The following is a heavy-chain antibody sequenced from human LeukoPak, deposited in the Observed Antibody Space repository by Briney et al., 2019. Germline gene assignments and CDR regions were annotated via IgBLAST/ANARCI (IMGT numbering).Heavy chain of an antibody. Sequence: ASVKVSCKASGYTFSGYYIHWVRQAPGQGLEWLGWINPNSGGTKYAQKFQGRVTMTRDTSISTAHMELNRLTSEDTAVYYCAGDQVYYGSDWLWLDPWGQGTLVTVSS. V-gene: IGHV1-2*02. CDR3: AGDQVYYGSDWLWLDP. D-gene: IGHD2-21*02. J-gene: IGHJ5*02. CDR1: GYTFSGYY. CDR2: INPNSGGT.